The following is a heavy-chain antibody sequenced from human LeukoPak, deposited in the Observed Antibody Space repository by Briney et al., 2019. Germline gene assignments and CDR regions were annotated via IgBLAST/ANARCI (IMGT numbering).Heavy chain of an antibody. V-gene: IGHV1-69*13. CDR2: IIPILGTA. D-gene: IGHD2-15*01. Sequence: SVKVSCKASGGSFSRSAINWVRQAPGQGLEWMGGIIPILGTAKYAQKFQGRVTITADESTSTAYMELSSLRAEETAVYYCARGHSGGGFFDYWGQGTLVTVSS. CDR1: GGSFSRSA. J-gene: IGHJ4*02. CDR3: ARGHSGGGFFDY.